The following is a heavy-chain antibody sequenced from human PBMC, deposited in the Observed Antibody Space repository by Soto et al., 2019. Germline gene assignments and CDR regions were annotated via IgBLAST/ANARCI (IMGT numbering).Heavy chain of an antibody. CDR2: IRGSGGST. Sequence: HPGGSLRLSCAASGFTFSMYSMTWVRQAPSKGLGWVSGIRGSGGSTYYADSVKGRFNISRDNSKNTLYLQLNSLRAEDTAVYYSQKCSTYDFWSGYYTPNYHYYAMDVWGQGNTVTVSS. CDR1: GFTFSMYS. J-gene: IGHJ6*02. V-gene: IGHV3-23*01. D-gene: IGHD3-3*01. CDR3: QKCSTYDFWSGYYTPNYHYYAMDV.